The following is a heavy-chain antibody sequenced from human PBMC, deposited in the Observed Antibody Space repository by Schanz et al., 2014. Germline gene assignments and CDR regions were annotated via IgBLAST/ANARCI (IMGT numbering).Heavy chain of an antibody. CDR1: GLIFSNYV. V-gene: IGHV3-23*01. Sequence: EVQLLESGGGLVQPGGSLKLSCAASGLIFSNYVMSWVRQAPGKGLEWVSTIGTSGGTNYAESVKGRFTISRDNSKSTLYLQMSSLRAEDTAVYYCAKGRFGELSAFDIWGQGTMVTVSS. CDR2: IGTSGGT. D-gene: IGHD3-10*01. CDR3: AKGRFGELSAFDI. J-gene: IGHJ3*02.